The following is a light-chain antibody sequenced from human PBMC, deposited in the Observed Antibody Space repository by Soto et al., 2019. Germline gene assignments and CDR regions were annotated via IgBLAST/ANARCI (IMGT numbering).Light chain of an antibody. CDR3: QQYHNWPVT. Sequence: EIVMTQSPAILSVSPGESATLSCSASQSIRGNLAWYQQKPGQAPRLLIYAASVRATGIPARFSGSGSGTEFTLTISSLQSDDFAVYSCQQYHNWPVTLGPGTKLDI. V-gene: IGKV3-15*01. CDR1: QSIRGN. CDR2: AAS. J-gene: IGKJ3*01.